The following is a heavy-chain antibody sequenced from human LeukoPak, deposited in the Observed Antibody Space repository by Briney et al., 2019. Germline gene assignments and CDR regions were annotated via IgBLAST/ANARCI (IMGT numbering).Heavy chain of an antibody. Sequence: GGSLRLSCAASGFTFSSYSMNWVRQAPGKGLEWVSSISSSASYIYYADSVKGRFTISRDNAKNSLFLQMFSLRAEDTAVYYCSPGPPFDYWGQGILVTVSS. V-gene: IGHV3-21*01. CDR3: SPGPPFDY. CDR2: ISSSASYI. J-gene: IGHJ4*02. CDR1: GFTFSSYS.